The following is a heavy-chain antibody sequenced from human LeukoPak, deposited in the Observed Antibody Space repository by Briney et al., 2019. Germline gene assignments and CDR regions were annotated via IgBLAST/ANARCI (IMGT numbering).Heavy chain of an antibody. Sequence: SETLSLTCTVSGASTNSYYWSWIRQPPGKGLEWVGYIYYSGSTNYNPSLKSRVTISVDTSKNQFSLKLSSVTAADTAVYYCASVGYGDYVWGQGTLVTVSS. V-gene: IGHV4-59*01. CDR2: IYYSGST. J-gene: IGHJ4*02. D-gene: IGHD4-17*01. CDR3: ASVGYGDYV. CDR1: GASTNSYY.